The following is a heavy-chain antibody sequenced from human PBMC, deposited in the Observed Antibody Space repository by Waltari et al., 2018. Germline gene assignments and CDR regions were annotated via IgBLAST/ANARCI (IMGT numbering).Heavy chain of an antibody. CDR2: IQYDGSIK. V-gene: IGHV3-33*05. Sequence: QVHVVESGGGVVQPGGSLRLSCAASGFTLGNYGMHWGRQAPGKGLEVVEGIQYDGSIKNYADSVKGRFTISRENSKNTLYLEMKSLRAEDTAVYYCAREYSRICFHALDGWGQGTAVTVSS. CDR1: GFTLGNYG. CDR3: AREYSRICFHALDG. J-gene: IGHJ6*02. D-gene: IGHD6-13*01.